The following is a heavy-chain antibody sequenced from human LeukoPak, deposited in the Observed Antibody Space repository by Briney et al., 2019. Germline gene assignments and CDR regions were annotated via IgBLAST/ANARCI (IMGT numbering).Heavy chain of an antibody. Sequence: GGSLRLSCAASGFTFSSYGMHWVRQAPGKGLEWVAVISYDGSNKYYADSVKGRFTISRDNSKNTLYLQMNSLRAEDTAVYYCARVDYSGNSELDCWGQGTLVTVSS. CDR3: ARVDYSGNSELDC. V-gene: IGHV3-30*03. J-gene: IGHJ4*02. CDR1: GFTFSSYG. CDR2: ISYDGSNK. D-gene: IGHD4-23*01.